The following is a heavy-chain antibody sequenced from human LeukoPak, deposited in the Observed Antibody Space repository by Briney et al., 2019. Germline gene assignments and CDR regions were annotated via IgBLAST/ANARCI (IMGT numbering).Heavy chain of an antibody. Sequence: GGSLRLSCAASGFTFDDYGMSWVRQAPGKGLEWVSGINWNGGSTGYADSVKGRFTISRDNAKNSLYLQMNSLRAEDTALYYCARRGIAAAGTHYYYMDVWGKGTTVTVSS. D-gene: IGHD6-13*01. CDR3: ARRGIAAAGTHYYYMDV. J-gene: IGHJ6*03. CDR2: INWNGGST. CDR1: GFTFDDYG. V-gene: IGHV3-20*04.